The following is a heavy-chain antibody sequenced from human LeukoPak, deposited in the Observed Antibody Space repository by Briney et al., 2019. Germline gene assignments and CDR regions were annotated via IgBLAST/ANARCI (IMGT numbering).Heavy chain of an antibody. CDR1: GFTFSTHA. J-gene: IGHJ3*02. Sequence: GGSLRLSCAASGFTFSTHAMSWVRQAPGKGLEWVSAISGSGGRTYHADSAKGRFTISRDNSKNTLFLQMNSLRAEDTAIYYCAMTMKYCSGGTCQEAFEIWGQGTMVTVSS. V-gene: IGHV3-23*01. D-gene: IGHD2-15*01. CDR2: ISGSGGRT. CDR3: AMTMKYCSGGTCQEAFEI.